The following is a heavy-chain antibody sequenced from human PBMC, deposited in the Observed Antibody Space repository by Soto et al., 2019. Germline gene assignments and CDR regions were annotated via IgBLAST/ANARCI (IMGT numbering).Heavy chain of an antibody. D-gene: IGHD3-10*01. V-gene: IGHV5-10-1*01. CDR3: ARRPYGSSYYYHYGMDV. J-gene: IGHJ6*02. Sequence: GESLKISCKGSGYSFTSYWINWVRQMPGKGLEWMGRIDPSDSYTNYSPSFQGHVTISADKSISTAYLQWSSLKASDTAMYYFARRPYGSSYYYHYGMDVWGQGTMVTVSS. CDR2: IDPSDSYT. CDR1: GYSFTSYW.